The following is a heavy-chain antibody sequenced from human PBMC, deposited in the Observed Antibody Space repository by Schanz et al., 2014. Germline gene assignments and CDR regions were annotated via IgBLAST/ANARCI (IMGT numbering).Heavy chain of an antibody. J-gene: IGHJ4*02. D-gene: IGHD2-15*01. CDR2: IAGDGGGP. CDR3: AKVREWWPYYFDY. V-gene: IGHV3-23*04. Sequence: VQLVESGGCVVQPGGSLRLSCAASGFTFSSYGMSWVRQAPGKGLEGVSVIAGDGGGPNYVDSVKGRFTISRDNSDNTLYLQMNNLRAEDTAVYYCAKVREWWPYYFDYWGQGTLVTVSS. CDR1: GFTFSSYG.